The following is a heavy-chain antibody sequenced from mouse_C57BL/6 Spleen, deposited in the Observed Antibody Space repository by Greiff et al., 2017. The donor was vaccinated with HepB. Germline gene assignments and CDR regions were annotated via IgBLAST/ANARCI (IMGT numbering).Heavy chain of an antibody. CDR3: ARSSDYDEVDYYAMDY. Sequence: VQLQQSGPELVKPGASVKISCKASGYTFTDYYMNWVKQSHGKSLEWIGDINPNNGGTSYNQKFKGKATLTVDKSSSTAYMELRSLTSEDSAVYYCARSSDYDEVDYYAMDYWGQGTSVTVSS. CDR2: INPNNGGT. J-gene: IGHJ4*01. CDR1: GYTFTDYY. V-gene: IGHV1-26*01. D-gene: IGHD2-4*01.